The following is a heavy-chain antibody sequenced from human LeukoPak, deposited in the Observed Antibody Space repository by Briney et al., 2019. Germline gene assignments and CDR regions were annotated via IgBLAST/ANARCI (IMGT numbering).Heavy chain of an antibody. CDR3: AREVAGFGELVFDY. Sequence: PSETLSLTCTVSGGSISSSSYYWGWIRQPPGKGLEWIGSIYHSGSTYYNPSLKSRVTISVDTSKNQFSLKLSSVTAADTAVYYCAREVAGFGELVFDYWGQGTLVTVSS. CDR2: IYHSGST. D-gene: IGHD3-10*01. CDR1: GGSISSSSYY. J-gene: IGHJ4*02. V-gene: IGHV4-39*07.